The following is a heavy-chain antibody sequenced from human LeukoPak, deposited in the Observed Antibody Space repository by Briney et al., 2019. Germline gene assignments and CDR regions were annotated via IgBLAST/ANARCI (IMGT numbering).Heavy chain of an antibody. CDR1: GYTFTGYY. D-gene: IGHD3-22*01. CDR2: INPNSGGT. CDR3: AYDSSGYFLGNAFDI. Sequence: GASVKVSCKASGYTFTGYYMHWVRQATGQGHEWMGWINPNSGGTNYAQKFQGRVTMTRDTSISTAYMELSRLRSDDTAVYYCAYDSSGYFLGNAFDIWGQGTMVTVSS. V-gene: IGHV1-2*02. J-gene: IGHJ3*02.